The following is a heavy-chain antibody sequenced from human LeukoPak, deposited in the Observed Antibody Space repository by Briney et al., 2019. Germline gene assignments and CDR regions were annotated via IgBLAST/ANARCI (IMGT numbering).Heavy chain of an antibody. CDR1: GGSFSGYY. CDR2: INHSGST. J-gene: IGHJ4*02. D-gene: IGHD6-19*01. V-gene: IGHV4-34*01. CDR3: ARFSSIAVAGTADY. Sequence: PSETLSLTYAVYGGSFSGYYWRWIRQPPGKGLEWIGEINHSGSTNYNPSLKSRVTISVDTSKNQFSLKLSSETAADTAVYYCARFSSIAVAGTADYWGQGTLVTVSS.